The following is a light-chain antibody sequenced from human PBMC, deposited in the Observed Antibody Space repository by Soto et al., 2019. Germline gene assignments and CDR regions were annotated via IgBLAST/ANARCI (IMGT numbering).Light chain of an antibody. Sequence: DIQMTQSPSSLSASVGDTVTITCRASQGISNSLAWFQQKPGRVPQFLIYAASTLQPGVPPRFSGSGSGTDFTLTISSLQPEDVATYYCQNYHSAPLTFGPGTRVEIK. CDR3: QNYHSAPLT. V-gene: IGKV1-27*01. J-gene: IGKJ3*01. CDR1: QGISNS. CDR2: AAS.